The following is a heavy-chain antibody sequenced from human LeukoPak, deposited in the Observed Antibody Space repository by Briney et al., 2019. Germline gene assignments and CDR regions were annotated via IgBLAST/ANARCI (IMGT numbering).Heavy chain of an antibody. J-gene: IGHJ4*02. D-gene: IGHD6-13*01. CDR3: ARVYSSSWYSFDY. CDR1: GFTFSSYW. Sequence: PGGSLRLSCAASGFTFSSYWMHWVRQAPGMGLVWVSRINSDGSSTSYADSVKGRFTISRDNAKNTLYLQMNSLRAEDTAVYYCARVYSSSWYSFDYWGQGTLVTVSP. V-gene: IGHV3-74*01. CDR2: INSDGSST.